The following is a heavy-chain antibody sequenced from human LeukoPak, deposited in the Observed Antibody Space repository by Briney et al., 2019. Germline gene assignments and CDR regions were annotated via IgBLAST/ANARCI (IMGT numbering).Heavy chain of an antibody. CDR1: GGSISSSSYY. J-gene: IGHJ5*02. CDR2: IYYSGST. Sequence: PSETLSLTCTVSGGSISSSSYYWGWIRQPPGKGLEWIGSIYYSGSTYYNPSLKSRVTISVDTSKNQFSLKLSSVTAADTAVYYCARHVLNGGWFDPWGQGTLVTVSS. CDR3: ARHVLNGGWFDP. D-gene: IGHD3-9*01. V-gene: IGHV4-39*01.